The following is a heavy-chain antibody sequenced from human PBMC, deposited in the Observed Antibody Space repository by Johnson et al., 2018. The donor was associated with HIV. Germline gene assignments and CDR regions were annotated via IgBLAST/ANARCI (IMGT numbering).Heavy chain of an antibody. D-gene: IGHD3-10*01. CDR2: LFSGGST. J-gene: IGHJ3*02. Sequence: VQLVESGGGLVQPGGSLRLSCAASGFTVSSYYMTWVRQAPGKGLEWVSVLFSGGSTYYADSVRGRFTISRDNSKNTLYLQINSLRADDTAVYYCARGGASITEAFDIWGQGTMVTVSS. CDR3: ARGGASITEAFDI. CDR1: GFTVSSYY. V-gene: IGHV3-66*02.